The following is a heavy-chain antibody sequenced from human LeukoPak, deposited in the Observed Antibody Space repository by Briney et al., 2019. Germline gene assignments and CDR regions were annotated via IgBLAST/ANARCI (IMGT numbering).Heavy chain of an antibody. CDR1: GGTFSSYA. CDR2: IIPIFGTA. V-gene: IGHV1-69*05. D-gene: IGHD5-18*01. J-gene: IGHJ4*02. Sequence: GASVKVSCKASGGTFSSYAISWVRQAPGQGLEWMGGIIPIFGTANYAQKFQGRVTITTDESTSTAYMELSSLRSEDTAVYYCASAPYSYGYNDYWGQGTLVNVSS. CDR3: ASAPYSYGYNDY.